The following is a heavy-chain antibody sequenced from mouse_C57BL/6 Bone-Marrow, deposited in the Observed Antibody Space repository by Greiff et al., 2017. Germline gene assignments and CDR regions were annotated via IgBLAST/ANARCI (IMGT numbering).Heavy chain of an antibody. J-gene: IGHJ4*01. CDR1: GYTFTNYW. D-gene: IGHD2-1*01. V-gene: IGHV1-63*01. Sequence: VQLQQSGAELVRPGTSVKMSCKASGYTFTNYWKGWAKQRPGHGLAWIGDIYPGGGYTNYNEKFKGKATLTADKSSSTAYMQFSSLTSEDSAIYYCARIYYGKGYAMDYWGQGTSVTVSS. CDR3: ARIYYGKGYAMDY. CDR2: IYPGGGYT.